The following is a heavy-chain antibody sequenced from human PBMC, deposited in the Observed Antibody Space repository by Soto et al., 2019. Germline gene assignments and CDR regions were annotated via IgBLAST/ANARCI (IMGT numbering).Heavy chain of an antibody. D-gene: IGHD3-10*01. CDR3: ARERGGRYYGSGSAYYYYGMDV. Sequence: QVQLQESGPGLVKPSGTLSLTCAVSGGSISSSNWWSWVRQPPGKGLEWIGEIYHSGSTNYNPSLKSRVTISVDKSKNQFSLKLSSVTAADTAVYYCARERGGRYYGSGSAYYYYGMDVWGQGTTVTVSS. CDR1: GGSISSSNW. J-gene: IGHJ6*02. CDR2: IYHSGST. V-gene: IGHV4-4*02.